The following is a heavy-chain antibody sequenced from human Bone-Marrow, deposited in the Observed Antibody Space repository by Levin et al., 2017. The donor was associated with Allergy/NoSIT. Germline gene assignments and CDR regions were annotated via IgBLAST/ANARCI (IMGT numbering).Heavy chain of an antibody. D-gene: IGHD4-11*01. Sequence: SETLSLTCTVSGGSISSIDYYWSWIRQHPGKGLEWIGYIYYSGSTYYNPSLRSRVTISVDTSQNQFSLRLTPVTAADTAVYFCVRARNDYSNLYDTFDIWGQGSMVTVTS. J-gene: IGHJ3*02. CDR2: IYYSGST. CDR3: VRARNDYSNLYDTFDI. V-gene: IGHV4-31*03. CDR1: GGSISSIDYY.